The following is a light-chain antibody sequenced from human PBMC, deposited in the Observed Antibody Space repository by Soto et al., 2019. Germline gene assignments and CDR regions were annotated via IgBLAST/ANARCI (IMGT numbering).Light chain of an antibody. CDR2: ANT. V-gene: IGLV1-40*01. J-gene: IGLJ2*01. CDR3: QSYDNSLSGPV. CDR1: SFNIGAGID. Sequence: QSVLTQPPSVSGAPGQRVTISCTGSSFNIGAGIDVHWYQKFPGTAPKLLIYANTNRPSGVPDRFSGSKSGTSASLAISGLQAEDEADNYCQSYDNSLSGPVFGGGTKLTVL.